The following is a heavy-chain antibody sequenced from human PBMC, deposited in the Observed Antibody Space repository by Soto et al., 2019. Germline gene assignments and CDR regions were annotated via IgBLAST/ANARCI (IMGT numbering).Heavy chain of an antibody. CDR2: ISAYNGNT. D-gene: IGHD4-17*01. J-gene: IGHJ5*02. Sequence: VASVKVSCKASGYTFTSYGISWVRQAPGQGLEWMGWISAYNGNTNYAQKLQGRVTMTTDTSTSTAYMELRSLRSDDTAVYYCARTNANDYSDYRFDPWGQGTLVTVSS. CDR3: ARTNANDYSDYRFDP. CDR1: GYTFTSYG. V-gene: IGHV1-18*01.